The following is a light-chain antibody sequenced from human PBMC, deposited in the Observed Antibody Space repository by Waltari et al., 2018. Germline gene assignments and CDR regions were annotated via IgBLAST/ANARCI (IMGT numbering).Light chain of an antibody. CDR1: TSDIGAYNY. V-gene: IGLV2-23*02. Sequence: QSALTQPASVSGSPGPSITISCTGTTSDIGAYNYVSWYQLHPGKVPKLIIYDVTKRPSGVSQRFSGSKSGNTASLTISGLQAEDEADYYCCSYADSRGVFGGGTTLTVL. CDR3: CSYADSRGV. J-gene: IGLJ2*01. CDR2: DVT.